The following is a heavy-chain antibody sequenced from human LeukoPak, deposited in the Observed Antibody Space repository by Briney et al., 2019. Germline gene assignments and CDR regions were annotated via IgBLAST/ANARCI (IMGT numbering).Heavy chain of an antibody. V-gene: IGHV3-74*01. J-gene: IGHJ4*02. D-gene: IGHD3-10*01. Sequence: GGSLRLPCAASGFTFNRYWMHWVRQVPGKEVVWVSHSHNGNSVSYADSVKGRFTVSRDNAKNTLYLQMNRLRAEDTAVYYCVRHNYGYDYWGQGTLVTVSS. CDR2: SHNGNSV. CDR3: VRHNYGYDY. CDR1: GFTFNRYW.